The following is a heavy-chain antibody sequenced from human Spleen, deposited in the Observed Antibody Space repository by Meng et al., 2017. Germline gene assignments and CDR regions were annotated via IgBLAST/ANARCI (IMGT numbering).Heavy chain of an antibody. CDR3: ARVPWASDGSAGYNWFDP. Sequence: QLQLQESGPGLMKPSETLSLTCTVSCGSITGSTYYWGWIRQPPGKGLEWIANIYYSGVTYYSPSLKSRVTISVDTSKSQFSLRLSSLKTADTAIYYCARVPWASDGSAGYNWFDPWGQGTLVTVSS. CDR2: IYYSGVT. J-gene: IGHJ5*02. D-gene: IGHD1-1*01. V-gene: IGHV4-39*07. CDR1: CGSITGSTYY.